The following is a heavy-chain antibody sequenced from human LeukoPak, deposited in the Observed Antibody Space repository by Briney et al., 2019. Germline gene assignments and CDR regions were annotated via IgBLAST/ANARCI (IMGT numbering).Heavy chain of an antibody. CDR1: GGTFSSYA. D-gene: IGHD3-3*01. CDR3: ASQRSLYYDFWTDLNWFDR. Sequence: SVKVSCKASGGTFSSYAISWVRQAPGQGLEWMGGIIPIFGTANYAQQLQGRVTITAAASTSTAYMELSSLRAEDTAVYDCASQRSLYYDFWTDLNWFDRWGQRTLVTVS. V-gene: IGHV1-69*13. J-gene: IGHJ5*02. CDR2: IIPIFGTA.